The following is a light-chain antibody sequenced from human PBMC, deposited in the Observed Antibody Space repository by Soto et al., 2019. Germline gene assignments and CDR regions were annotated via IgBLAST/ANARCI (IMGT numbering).Light chain of an antibody. CDR3: QSYDSSLSRV. CDR1: SSDVGGYNY. Sequence: QSALTQPASVSGSPGQSITISCTGTSSDVGGYNYVSWYQQHPGKAPKLMIYDVSNRPSGVSNRFSGSKSGNTASLTISGLQAEDEADYYCQSYDSSLSRVFGTGTKVTVL. V-gene: IGLV2-14*01. CDR2: DVS. J-gene: IGLJ1*01.